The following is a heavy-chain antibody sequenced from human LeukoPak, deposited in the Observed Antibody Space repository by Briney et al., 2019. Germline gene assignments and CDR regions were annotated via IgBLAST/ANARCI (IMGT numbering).Heavy chain of an antibody. J-gene: IGHJ6*02. CDR2: IYYSGST. CDR1: GDSISSGNYY. V-gene: IGHV4-61*01. CDR3: ARDRQYYGMDV. Sequence: SETLSLTCTVSGDSISSGNYYWNWVRQPPGKGLEWIGSIYYSGSTNYNPSLKSRVTMSADTSKNQISLKLSAVTVADTAVYYCARDRQYYGMDVWGQGTTVTVSS.